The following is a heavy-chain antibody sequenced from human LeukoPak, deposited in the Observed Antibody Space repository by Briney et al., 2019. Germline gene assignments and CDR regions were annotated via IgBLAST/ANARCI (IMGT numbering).Heavy chain of an antibody. V-gene: IGHV1-24*01. D-gene: IGHD3-3*01. CDR2: FDPEDGET. CDR1: GYTLTELS. J-gene: IGHJ5*02. Sequence: ASVKVSCKVSGYTLTELSMHWVRQAPGKGLEWMGGFDPEDGETIYAQKFQGRVTMTEDTSTDTAYMEPSSLRSEDTAVYYCATVGKLRFLEWHNWFDPWGQGTLVTVSS. CDR3: ATVGKLRFLEWHNWFDP.